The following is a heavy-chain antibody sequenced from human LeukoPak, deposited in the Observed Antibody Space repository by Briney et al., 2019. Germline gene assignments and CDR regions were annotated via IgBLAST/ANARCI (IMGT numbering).Heavy chain of an antibody. D-gene: IGHD1-1*01. V-gene: IGHV1-2*02. CDR2: INPNSGGT. CDR1: GYTFTSYG. Sequence: ASVKVSCKASGYTFTSYGISWVRQAPGQGLEWMGWINPNSGGTNYAQKFQGRVTMTRDTSISTAYMELSRLRSDDTAVYYCARGEGTTAGEWFDPWGQGTLVTVSS. CDR3: ARGEGTTAGEWFDP. J-gene: IGHJ5*02.